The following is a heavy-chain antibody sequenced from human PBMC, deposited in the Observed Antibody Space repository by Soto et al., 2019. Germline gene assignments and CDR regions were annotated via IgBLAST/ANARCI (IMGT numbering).Heavy chain of an antibody. J-gene: IGHJ4*02. Sequence: GGSLRLSCAASGFTFSSYGMHWVRQAPGKGLEWVAVISYDGSNKHYADSVKGRFTISRDNSKNTLHLQMNSLRAEDTAVYYCATEASTTVTKVHFDYWGQGPLVTVSS. CDR2: ISYDGSNK. CDR3: ATEASTTVTKVHFDY. V-gene: IGHV3-30*03. CDR1: GFTFSSYG. D-gene: IGHD4-17*01.